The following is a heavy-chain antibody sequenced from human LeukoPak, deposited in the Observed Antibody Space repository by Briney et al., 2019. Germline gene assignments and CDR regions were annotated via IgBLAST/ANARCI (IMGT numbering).Heavy chain of an antibody. Sequence: GGSLRLSCAASGFTFSSYSMNWVRQPPRKGLGWVSSISISSSYIYYADSVKGRFTISRDNDKNSLYLQMNSLRAEDTAVYYCARQKSIVDNWFDPWGQGTLVTVSS. CDR2: ISISSSYI. CDR1: GFTFSSYS. J-gene: IGHJ5*02. V-gene: IGHV3-21*01. CDR3: ARQKSIVDNWFDP. D-gene: IGHD2/OR15-2a*01.